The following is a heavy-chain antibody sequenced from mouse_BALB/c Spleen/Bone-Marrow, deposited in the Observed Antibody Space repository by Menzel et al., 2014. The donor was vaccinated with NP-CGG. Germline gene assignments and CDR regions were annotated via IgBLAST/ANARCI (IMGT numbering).Heavy chain of an antibody. CDR1: GYSITSGYS. CDR3: ARWFPYVFDF. J-gene: IGHJ2*01. D-gene: IGHD2-12*01. Sequence: VQLKESGPDLAKPSQSLSLTCTVTGYSITSGYSWHWIRQFPGNKLEWMGYIHYSGSTNYNPSLKSRISITRDTSKNQFLLHLNSVTAEDAATYYCARWFPYVFDFWGQGTTLTVSA. V-gene: IGHV3-1*02. CDR2: IHYSGST.